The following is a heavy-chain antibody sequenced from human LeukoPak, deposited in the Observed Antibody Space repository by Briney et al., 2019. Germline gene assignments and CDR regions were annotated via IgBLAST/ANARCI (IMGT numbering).Heavy chain of an antibody. Sequence: GGSLRLSCAASGFTFDDYGMSWVRQAPGKGLEWVSGINWNGGSTGYADSVKGRFTISRDNAKNSLYLQMNSLRAEDTALYYCAREGNFDWLWVFDYWGQGTLVTVSS. D-gene: IGHD3-9*01. CDR2: INWNGGST. V-gene: IGHV3-20*04. CDR3: AREGNFDWLWVFDY. CDR1: GFTFDDYG. J-gene: IGHJ4*02.